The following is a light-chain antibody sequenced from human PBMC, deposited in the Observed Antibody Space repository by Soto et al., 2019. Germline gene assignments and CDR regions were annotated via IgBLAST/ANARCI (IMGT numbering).Light chain of an antibody. CDR1: SSEVGGYNY. V-gene: IGLV2-14*01. CDR3: SSYTSSSTPVV. CDR2: DVS. J-gene: IGLJ2*01. Sequence: QSALTQPASVSGSPGQSITISCTGTSSEVGGYNYVSWYQQHPGKAPKLMIYDVSNRPSGVSNRFSGSKSGNTASLTISGLQAEDEADYYCSSYTSSSTPVVFGGGTKATVL.